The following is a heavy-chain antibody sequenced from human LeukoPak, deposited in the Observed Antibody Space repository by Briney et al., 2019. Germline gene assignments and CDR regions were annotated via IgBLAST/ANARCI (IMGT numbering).Heavy chain of an antibody. CDR3: ARDRDYYGSGIFGY. D-gene: IGHD3-10*01. Sequence: GGSLRLSCAASGFTFSNYEMHWVRQAPGKGLEWVSYISSSGSDIYYADSVKGRFTISRDNAKNSLYLHMNSLRAEDTAVYYCARDRDYYGSGIFGYWGQGTLVTVSS. J-gene: IGHJ4*02. CDR2: ISSSGSDI. CDR1: GFTFSNYE. V-gene: IGHV3-48*03.